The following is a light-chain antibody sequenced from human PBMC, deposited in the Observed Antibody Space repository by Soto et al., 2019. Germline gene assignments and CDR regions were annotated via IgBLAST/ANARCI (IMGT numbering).Light chain of an antibody. J-gene: IGLJ2*01. CDR3: QVWDRSSDLVV. CDR1: NIGTKG. CDR2: YDS. V-gene: IGLV3-21*04. Sequence: SYELTQAPSVSVAPGETARITCGGDNIGTKGVHWYQQQPGQAPVMVIFYDSDRPSGIPERFSGSNSGNTATLTISRVEAGDEADYYCQVWDRSSDLVVFGGGTKLTV.